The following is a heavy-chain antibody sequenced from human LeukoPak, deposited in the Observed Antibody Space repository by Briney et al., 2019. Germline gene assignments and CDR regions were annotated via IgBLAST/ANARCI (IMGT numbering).Heavy chain of an antibody. CDR3: ARVLGTAMAPFDY. D-gene: IGHD5-18*01. CDR1: GGTFSSYA. Sequence: VASVKVSCKASGGTFSSYAISWVRQAPGQGLEWMGGIIPIFGTANYAQKFQGRVTITTDESTSTAYMELSSLRSEDTAVYYCARVLGTAMAPFDYWGQGTLVTVSS. CDR2: IIPIFGTA. V-gene: IGHV1-69*05. J-gene: IGHJ4*02.